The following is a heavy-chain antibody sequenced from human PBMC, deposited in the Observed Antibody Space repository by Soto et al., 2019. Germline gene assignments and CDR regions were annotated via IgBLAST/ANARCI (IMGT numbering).Heavy chain of an antibody. J-gene: IGHJ4*02. Sequence: QVQLQESGPGLAKASETLSLTCTVSGGSVSSRHYWSWIRQPPGKALEWIGYISYNGSTSYNRSLKSQVNISLDTSKNRFSLRLTSVTAADTAVYYCARDYSSGWYGKWGQGTLVTVSS. V-gene: IGHV4-61*01. CDR3: ARDYSSGWYGK. CDR1: GGSVSSRHY. CDR2: ISYNGST. D-gene: IGHD6-19*01.